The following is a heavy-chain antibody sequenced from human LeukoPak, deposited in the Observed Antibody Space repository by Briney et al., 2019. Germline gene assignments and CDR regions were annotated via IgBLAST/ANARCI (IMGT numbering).Heavy chain of an antibody. CDR1: GGSISSGGYY. CDR3: ARGGGSMVRGVIPRYGMDV. Sequence: KPSQTLSLTCTVSGGSISSGGYYWRWIRQHRGRGLEWIVCIYYSGSTYYNPSLKSRVTISVDTSKNQFSLKLSSVTAADTAVYYCARGGGSMVRGVIPRYGMDVWGKGTTVTVSS. V-gene: IGHV4-31*03. CDR2: IYYSGST. J-gene: IGHJ6*04. D-gene: IGHD3-10*01.